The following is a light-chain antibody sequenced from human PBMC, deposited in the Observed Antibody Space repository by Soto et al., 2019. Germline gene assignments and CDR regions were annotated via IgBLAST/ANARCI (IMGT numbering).Light chain of an antibody. CDR3: QHYDRFSST. Sequence: DIQMTQSPSTLSASVGDRVTITCRASQSVSDWLAWYQQKPGKAPKLLICMTSDLESGVPSRFSGSGSGTEFTLTISSLQPDDFATYSCQHYDRFSSTFGQGTKLEIK. CDR2: MTS. J-gene: IGKJ2*01. V-gene: IGKV1-5*03. CDR1: QSVSDW.